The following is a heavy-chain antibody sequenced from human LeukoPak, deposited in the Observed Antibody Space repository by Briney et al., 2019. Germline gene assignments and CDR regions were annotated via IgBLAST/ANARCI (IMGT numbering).Heavy chain of an antibody. CDR2: ISAYNGNT. CDR1: GYTFTSYG. J-gene: IGHJ4*02. D-gene: IGHD5-24*01. Sequence: ASVKVSCTASGYTFTSYGISWVRQAPGQGLEWMGWISAYNGNTKYAQKVQDRVTMTTDTSTSTAYMELRSLRSDDTAVYYCARDLGTITSGLKGYWGQGTLVTISS. CDR3: ARDLGTITSGLKGY. V-gene: IGHV1-18*01.